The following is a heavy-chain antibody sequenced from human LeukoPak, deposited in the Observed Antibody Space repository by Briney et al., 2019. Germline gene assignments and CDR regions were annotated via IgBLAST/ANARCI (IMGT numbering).Heavy chain of an antibody. CDR3: AKGGWLDD. D-gene: IGHD5-12*01. V-gene: IGHV3-23*01. CDR1: GFTFSSHV. CDR2: ISVSDGIT. J-gene: IGHJ4*02. Sequence: GGSLRLSCAASGFTFSSHVMSWVRQAPGKGLEWVSAISVSDGITYYADSVKGHFTIARDNSKSTAFLQSNSLRTEDTAVYYCAKGGWLDDWGQGTLVTVSS.